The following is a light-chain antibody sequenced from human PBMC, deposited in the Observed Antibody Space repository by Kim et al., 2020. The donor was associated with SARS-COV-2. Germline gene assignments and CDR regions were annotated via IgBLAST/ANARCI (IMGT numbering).Light chain of an antibody. CDR1: GNNGSW. J-gene: IGKJ4*01. Sequence: SAAGGERVTKTCRASGNNGSWLAWYKQKTGRAHSVLIYSTSTVHSGVPTRFRGRGSGTYFTHTVRSLQPEDSAVYYCQQLNGFPLTFGGGTKLEI. CDR2: STS. CDR3: QQLNGFPLT. V-gene: IGKV1-12*01.